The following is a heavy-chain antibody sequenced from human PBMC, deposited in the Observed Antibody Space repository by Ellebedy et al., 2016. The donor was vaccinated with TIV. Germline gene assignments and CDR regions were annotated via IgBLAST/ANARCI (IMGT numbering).Heavy chain of an antibody. Sequence: GESLKISCAASGFTVSSNYMSWLRQAPGRGLEWVSVIYSGGNTYYAASVKGRFTMSRDNSKNTLYLQLNSLRAEDTAVYFCARGKLMVYADWGQGTLVTVSS. CDR2: IYSGGNT. J-gene: IGHJ4*02. D-gene: IGHD2-8*01. CDR1: GFTVSSNY. CDR3: ARGKLMVYAD. V-gene: IGHV3-53*01.